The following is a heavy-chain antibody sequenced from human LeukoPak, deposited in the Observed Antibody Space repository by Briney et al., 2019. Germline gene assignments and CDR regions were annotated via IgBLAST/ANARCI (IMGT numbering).Heavy chain of an antibody. CDR3: ARDLSPYYYDSSGYYSDY. J-gene: IGHJ4*02. CDR1: GYTFTDYY. Sequence: ASVTVSCKASGYTFTDYYVYWVRQAPGQGLEWMGWIHPNSGGTNYAQKFQGRVTMTRDTSISTAYMELSRLRSDDTAVYYCARDLSPYYYDSSGYYSDYWGQGTLVTVSS. V-gene: IGHV1-2*02. CDR2: IHPNSGGT. D-gene: IGHD3-22*01.